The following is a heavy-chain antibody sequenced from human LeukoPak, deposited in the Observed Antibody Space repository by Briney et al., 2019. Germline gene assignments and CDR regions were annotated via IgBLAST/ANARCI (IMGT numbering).Heavy chain of an antibody. J-gene: IGHJ4*02. D-gene: IGHD1-26*01. CDR1: GFTFSSYA. CDR2: ISSSSSTI. Sequence: GGSLRLSCAASGFTFSSYAMSWVRQAPGKGLEWVSYISSSSSTIYVADSVKGRFTISRDNAKNSLYLQMNSLRAEDTAVYYCARDLVGTTYDYWGQGTLVTVSS. CDR3: ARDLVGTTYDY. V-gene: IGHV3-48*01.